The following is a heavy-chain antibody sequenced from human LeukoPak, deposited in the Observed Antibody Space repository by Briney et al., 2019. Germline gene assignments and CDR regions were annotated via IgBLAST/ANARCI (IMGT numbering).Heavy chain of an antibody. CDR1: GFTFSSYA. J-gene: IGHJ4*02. CDR2: ISYDGSNK. CDR3: ARVGVTYCSSTSCYPDY. V-gene: IGHV3-30-3*01. D-gene: IGHD2-2*01. Sequence: GGSLRLSCAASGFTFSSYAMHWVRQAPGKGLEWVAVISYDGSNKYYADSVKGRITISRDNSKNTLYLQMNSLRAEDTAVYYCARVGVTYCSSTSCYPDYWGQGTLVTVSS.